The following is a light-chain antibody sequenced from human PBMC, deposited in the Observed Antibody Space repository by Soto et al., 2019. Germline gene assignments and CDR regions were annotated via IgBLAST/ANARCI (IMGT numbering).Light chain of an antibody. CDR1: QSVSSSY. CDR3: QKYGSSPLT. CDR2: GAS. V-gene: IGKV3-20*01. J-gene: IGKJ4*01. Sequence: VLTQSPGTLSLYPGERATLSCSASQSVSSSYLAWYQQKPGQAPRLLIYGASSRATGIPDRFSGSGSGTDFTLTISRLEPEDFAVYYCQKYGSSPLTFGGGTKVEIK.